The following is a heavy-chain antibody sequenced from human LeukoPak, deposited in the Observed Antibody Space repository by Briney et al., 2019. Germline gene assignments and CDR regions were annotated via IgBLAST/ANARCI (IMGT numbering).Heavy chain of an antibody. D-gene: IGHD6-13*01. CDR3: ARVGTPIAAAGTHPSFDY. CDR2: INHSRST. CDR1: GGSFSGYY. Sequence: SETLSLTCAVYGGSFSGYYWSWIRQPPGKGLEWIGEINHSRSTNYNPSLKSRVTISVDTSKNQFSLKLSSVTAADTAVYYCARVGTPIAAAGTHPSFDYWGQGTLVTVSS. V-gene: IGHV4-34*01. J-gene: IGHJ4*02.